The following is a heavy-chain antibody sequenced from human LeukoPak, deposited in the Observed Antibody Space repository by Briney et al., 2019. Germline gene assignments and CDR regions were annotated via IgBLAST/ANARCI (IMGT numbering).Heavy chain of an antibody. CDR3: ARIAGYGDYVD. CDR2: INPNSGGT. J-gene: IGHJ4*02. CDR1: GYTFTCYY. D-gene: IGHD4-17*01. Sequence: ASVKVSCKASGYTFTCYYMHWVRQAPGQGPEWMGWINPNSGGTNYAQKFQGRVTMTRDTSISTAYMELSRLRSDDTAVYYCARIAGYGDYVDWGQGTLVTVSS. V-gene: IGHV1-2*02.